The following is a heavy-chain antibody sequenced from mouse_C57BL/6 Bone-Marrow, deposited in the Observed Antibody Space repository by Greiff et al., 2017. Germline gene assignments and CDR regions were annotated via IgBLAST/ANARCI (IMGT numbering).Heavy chain of an antibody. V-gene: IGHV1-15*01. CDR1: GYTFTDYE. J-gene: IGHJ3*01. CDR2: IDPETGGT. CDR3: TRYYYDYDGSLFAY. Sequence: QVQLQQSGAELVRPGASVTLSCKASGYTFTDYEMHWVKQTPVHGLEWIGAIDPETGGTAYNQKFKGKAILTADKSSSTAYMGLRSLTSEDSAVYYCTRYYYDYDGSLFAYWGQGTLVTVSA. D-gene: IGHD2-4*01.